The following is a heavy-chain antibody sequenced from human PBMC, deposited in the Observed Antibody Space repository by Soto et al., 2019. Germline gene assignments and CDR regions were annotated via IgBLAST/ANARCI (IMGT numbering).Heavy chain of an antibody. D-gene: IGHD3-22*01. Sequence: PSETLSLTCRVSDGSMNSDSSYWGWIRQPPGKGLEWIGVINRSGSTYHNLSLKGRVTMSVDASRNQFSLKLTSMTAADTAVYYCARLGGYVSVGYYYLWDSWGQGTLVTVSS. V-gene: IGHV4-39*01. J-gene: IGHJ4*02. CDR3: ARLGGYVSVGYYYLWDS. CDR2: INRSGST. CDR1: DGSMNSDSSY.